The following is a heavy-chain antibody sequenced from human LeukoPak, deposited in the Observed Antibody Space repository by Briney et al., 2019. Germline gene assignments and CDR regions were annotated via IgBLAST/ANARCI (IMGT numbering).Heavy chain of an antibody. V-gene: IGHV1-2*02. J-gene: IGHJ6*03. Sequence: ASVKVSCKASGYTFTGYYIHWVRQAPGQGLEWMGWINPNSGGTNYAQKFQGRVTMTRDTSISTAYMELSRLRSDDTAVYYCARVSSRGDYSNSRNYYYYYYMDVWGKGTTVTVSS. CDR3: ARVSSRGDYSNSRNYYYYYYMDV. CDR1: GYTFTGYY. CDR2: INPNSGGT. D-gene: IGHD4-11*01.